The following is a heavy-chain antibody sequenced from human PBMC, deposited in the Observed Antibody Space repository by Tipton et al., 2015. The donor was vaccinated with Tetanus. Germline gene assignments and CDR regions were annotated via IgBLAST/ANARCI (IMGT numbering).Heavy chain of an antibody. J-gene: IGHJ4*02. V-gene: IGHV4-61*01. Sequence: TLSLTCTVSGGSVRSGSYSWNWIRQPPGKGLEWLAYVSYSGRTNSNYSLKSRITVSQDTSKNQFSLRLNSVTAADTAVYYCARLASYSNHLDAWGQGALVTVSS. D-gene: IGHD4-11*01. CDR2: VSYSGRT. CDR1: GGSVRSGSYS. CDR3: ARLASYSNHLDA.